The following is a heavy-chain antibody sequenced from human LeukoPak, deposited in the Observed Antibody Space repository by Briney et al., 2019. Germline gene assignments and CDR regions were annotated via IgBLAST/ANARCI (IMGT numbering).Heavy chain of an antibody. V-gene: IGHV4-30-4*01. CDR1: GGSISSGDYY. CDR3: ARVPERLNAFDI. J-gene: IGHJ3*02. Sequence: SETLSLTCTVSGGSISSGDYYWSWIRQPPGKGLEWIGYIYYSGSTYYNPSLKSRVTISVDTSKNQFSLKLSSVIAADTAVYYCARVPERLNAFDIWGQGTMVTVSS. CDR2: IYYSGST. D-gene: IGHD1-1*01.